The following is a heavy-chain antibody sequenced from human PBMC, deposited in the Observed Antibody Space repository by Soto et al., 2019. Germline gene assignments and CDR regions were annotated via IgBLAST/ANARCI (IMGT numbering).Heavy chain of an antibody. V-gene: IGHV1-2*04. J-gene: IGHJ5*02. D-gene: IGHD2-2*03. CDR3: ARAFGYCSSTSCYFTNWFDP. CDR2: INPNSGGT. CDR1: GYTFTGYY. Sequence: QVQLVQSGAEVKKPGASVKVSCKASGYTFTGYYMHWVRQAPGQGLEWMGWINPNSGGTNYAQKFQGWVTMTRDTSISTAYMELSRLRSDDTAVYYCARAFGYCSSTSCYFTNWFDPWGQGTLVTVSS.